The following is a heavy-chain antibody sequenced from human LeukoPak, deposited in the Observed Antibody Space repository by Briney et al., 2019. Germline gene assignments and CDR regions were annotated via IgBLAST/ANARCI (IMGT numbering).Heavy chain of an antibody. D-gene: IGHD1-26*01. Sequence: SETLSLTCAVYGGSFSGYYWNWIRQPPGKGLEWIGTIYYSGSTYYNSSLKSRVTISVDTSNNQFSLKLSAVTAADTAVYYCARRVIVGAHHFDYWGQGTLVTVSS. CDR2: IYYSGST. CDR1: GGSFSGYY. J-gene: IGHJ4*02. CDR3: ARRVIVGAHHFDY. V-gene: IGHV4-34*01.